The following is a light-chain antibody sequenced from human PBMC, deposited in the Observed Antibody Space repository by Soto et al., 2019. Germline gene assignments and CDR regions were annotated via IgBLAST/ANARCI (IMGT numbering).Light chain of an antibody. CDR2: AAS. Sequence: DIQRTQSPSSLSASVGDRVTITCRARQGISTDVAWYQQKPGKVPKLLIYAASTLQSGVPARFSGSGSGTHFTLTISSLQPEDVATYYCQKYNSAPWTFGQGTKVEIK. J-gene: IGKJ1*01. V-gene: IGKV1-27*01. CDR3: QKYNSAPWT. CDR1: QGISTD.